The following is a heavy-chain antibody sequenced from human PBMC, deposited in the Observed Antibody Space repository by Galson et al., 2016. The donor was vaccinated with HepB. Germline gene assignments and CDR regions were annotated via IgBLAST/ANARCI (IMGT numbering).Heavy chain of an antibody. D-gene: IGHD2-15*01. V-gene: IGHV1-18*01. CDR3: ARDRGYGANLDY. J-gene: IGHJ4*02. Sequence: SVKVSCKASGYTFTSFGLSWVRQAPGQGLEWMGWINAYNGNTNYAQKFQARVTMTTDTSTSTAYMHLTSLRSDDTAAYYCARDRGYGANLDYWGQGTLVTVSS. CDR1: GYTFTSFG. CDR2: INAYNGNT.